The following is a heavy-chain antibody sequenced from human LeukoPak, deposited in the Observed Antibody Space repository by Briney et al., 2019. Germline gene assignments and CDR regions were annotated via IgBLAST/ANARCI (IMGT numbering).Heavy chain of an antibody. J-gene: IGHJ6*03. CDR2: ISGSGGST. CDR3: AKGGGNPRGDYYYYYMDV. CDR1: GFTFSSYA. D-gene: IGHD4-23*01. V-gene: IGHV3-23*01. Sequence: GGSLRLSCAASGFTFSSYAMGWVRQAPGKGLEWVSAISGSGGSTYYADSVKGRFTISRDNSKNTLYLQMNSLRAEDTAVYYCAKGGGNPRGDYYYYYMDVWGKGTTVTVSS.